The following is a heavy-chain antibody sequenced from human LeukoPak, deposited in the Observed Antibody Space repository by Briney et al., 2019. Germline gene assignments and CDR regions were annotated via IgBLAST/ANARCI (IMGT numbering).Heavy chain of an antibody. V-gene: IGHV4-34*01. CDR2: INHSGST. D-gene: IGHD6-19*01. CDR3: ARLYSSGWPHYYYYGMDV. Sequence: PAEPLSLTCAVYGGSFSGYYWSWIRQPPGKGLEWLGEINHSGSTNYNPSLKSRVTISVDTSKKQSALKLRSVTTADTAVYYCARLYSSGWPHYYYYGMDVWGQGTTVTVSS. CDR1: GGSFSGYY. J-gene: IGHJ6*02.